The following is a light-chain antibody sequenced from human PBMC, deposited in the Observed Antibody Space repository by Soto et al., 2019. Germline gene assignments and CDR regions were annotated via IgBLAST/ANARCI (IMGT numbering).Light chain of an antibody. Sequence: QSALTQPPSASGSPGQSVXXSCTGTSSDVGGYNYVSWYQQHPGKAPKLMIYEVNKRPSGVPDRFSGSKSGNTASLTVSGLQAEDEADYYCSSYAGSSNVFGTGTKLTVL. CDR3: SSYAGSSNV. CDR1: SSDVGGYNY. V-gene: IGLV2-8*01. CDR2: EVN. J-gene: IGLJ1*01.